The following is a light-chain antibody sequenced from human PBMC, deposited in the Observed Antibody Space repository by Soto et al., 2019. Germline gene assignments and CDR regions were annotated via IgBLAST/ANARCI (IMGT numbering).Light chain of an antibody. CDR2: DAS. J-gene: IGKJ4*01. CDR1: QSVSSY. V-gene: IGKV3-11*01. Sequence: EIELTQSPATLSLSPGDRATLSCRASQSVSSYLAWYQQKPGQAPRLLIYDASIRATGIPARFSGSGSGTDFTLTISRLEAEVFAVYCCQQRSNWPTFGGGTKVEIK. CDR3: QQRSNWPT.